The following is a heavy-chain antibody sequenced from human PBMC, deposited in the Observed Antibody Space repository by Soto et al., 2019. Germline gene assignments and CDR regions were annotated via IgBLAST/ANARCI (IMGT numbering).Heavy chain of an antibody. Sequence: GGSLRLSCAVSGFTFSSYAMSWVRQAPGKGLEWVSSISGSGGGKYYADSVKGRLTISRDNSKNTLYFQMNGLRAEDTAVYYCAKDQAYYDIWSGYSNDYYGMDVWGQGTTVTVSS. CDR3: AKDQAYYDIWSGYSNDYYGMDV. D-gene: IGHD3-3*01. V-gene: IGHV3-23*01. CDR2: ISGSGGGK. CDR1: GFTFSSYA. J-gene: IGHJ6*02.